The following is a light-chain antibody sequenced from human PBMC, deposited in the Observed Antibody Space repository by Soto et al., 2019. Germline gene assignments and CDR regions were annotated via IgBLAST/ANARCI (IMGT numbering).Light chain of an antibody. V-gene: IGKV3-11*01. CDR2: DAS. CDR1: QSIGTF. CDR3: QHHDNWPPGAA. Sequence: EIVLTQSPATLSLSPGDRATLSCRASQSIGTFLAWYQQKPGQAPRLLIHDASNRATGIPARFSGSGSATDFTLTISSLEPEDSAVYYCQHHDNWPPGAAFGGGTKMEIK. J-gene: IGKJ4*01.